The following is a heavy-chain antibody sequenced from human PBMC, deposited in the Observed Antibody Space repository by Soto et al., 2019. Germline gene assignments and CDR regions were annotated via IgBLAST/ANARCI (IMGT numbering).Heavy chain of an antibody. D-gene: IGHD5-18*01. V-gene: IGHV3-13*01. CDR2: IGLAGET. Sequence: EVQLVESGGGLVQPGGSLRLSCVASGFTFSIYDMHWVRQATGKGLEWVSAIGLAGETYYSGSVKGRFTISRENAKNSLSLQMNSLRVADTAIYYCVREWVDTYGFHPPLGLDFWGQGTTVTVSS. J-gene: IGHJ6*02. CDR1: GFTFSIYD. CDR3: VREWVDTYGFHPPLGLDF.